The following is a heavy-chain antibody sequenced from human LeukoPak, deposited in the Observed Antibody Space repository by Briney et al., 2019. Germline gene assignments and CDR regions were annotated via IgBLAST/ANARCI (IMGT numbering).Heavy chain of an antibody. D-gene: IGHD6-13*01. CDR3: ARLVAATGNFDY. CDR2: IYYSGST. Sequence: SETLSLTCTVSGGSISSYYWSWIRQPPGKGLEWIGYIYYSGSTNYNPSLKSRVTISVDRSKNQFSLKLSSVPAADTAVYYCARLVAATGNFDYWGQGTLVTVSS. J-gene: IGHJ4*02. CDR1: GGSISSYY. V-gene: IGHV4-59*12.